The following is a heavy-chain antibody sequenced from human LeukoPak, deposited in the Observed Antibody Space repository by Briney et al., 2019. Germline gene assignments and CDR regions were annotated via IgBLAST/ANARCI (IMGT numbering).Heavy chain of an antibody. V-gene: IGHV1-18*01. D-gene: IGHD2-2*01. J-gene: IGHJ5*02. CDR3: ARVPSSTSCYDP. CDR1: GYTFTSYG. Sequence: ASVKVSCKASGYTFTSYGISWVRQAPGRGLEWMGWISAYNGNTNYAQKLQGRVTMTTDTSTSTAYMELRSLRSDDTAVYYCARVPSSTSCYDPWGQGTLVTVSS. CDR2: ISAYNGNT.